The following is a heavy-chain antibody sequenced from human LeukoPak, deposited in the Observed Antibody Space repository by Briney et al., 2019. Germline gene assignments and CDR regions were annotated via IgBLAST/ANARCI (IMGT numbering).Heavy chain of an antibody. CDR1: GFTFNNYY. CDR2: IMEDGSEK. Sequence: GGSLRLSCATSGFTFNNYYMTWVRQAPGKGLEWVAHIMEDGSEKHYVDSVKGRFTISRDNAKNSLYLQMNSLRAQDTAVYYCAREGYCSRTSCSLDAIEIWGQGTLVAVSS. D-gene: IGHD2-2*01. J-gene: IGHJ3*02. CDR3: AREGYCSRTSCSLDAIEI. V-gene: IGHV3-7*01.